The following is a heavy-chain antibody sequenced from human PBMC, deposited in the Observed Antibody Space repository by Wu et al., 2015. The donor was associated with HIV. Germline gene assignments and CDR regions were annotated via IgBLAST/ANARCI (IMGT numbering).Heavy chain of an antibody. D-gene: IGHD5-24*01. J-gene: IGHJ6*02. CDR2: IIPMYGTT. Sequence: QVHLVQSGAEVKKPGSSVKVSCKASGGTFNNYAINWVRQAPGEGLEWMGRIIPMYGTTNYAQKFQGRFTITADESTSTAYMDLSSLRSEDTAVYYCARDVEMATIHSYYYAMDVVGPRDHGHRLL. CDR3: ARDVEMATIHSYYYAMDV. CDR1: GGTFNNYA. V-gene: IGHV1-69*13.